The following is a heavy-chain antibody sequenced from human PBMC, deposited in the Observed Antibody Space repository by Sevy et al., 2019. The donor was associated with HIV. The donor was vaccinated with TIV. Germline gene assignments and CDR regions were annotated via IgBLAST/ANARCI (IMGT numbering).Heavy chain of an antibody. CDR1: GFAFYEYS. CDR3: AREGCSRPLDY. CDR2: VSFGCGKI. V-gene: IGHV3-23*01. Sequence: GGSLRLSCAASGFAFYEYSMSWIRQAPGKGLEWVANVSFGCGKINYADSVKGRFTISRDNSKNSLYLQMDNLRVEDTALYYCAREGCSRPLDYWGQGTRVTVSS. D-gene: IGHD3-10*02. J-gene: IGHJ4*02.